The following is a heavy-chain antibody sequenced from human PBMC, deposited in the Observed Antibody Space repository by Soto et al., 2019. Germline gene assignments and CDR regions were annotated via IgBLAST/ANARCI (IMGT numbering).Heavy chain of an antibody. V-gene: IGHV1-18*04. CDR3: ARVDYYDSSGYDGY. J-gene: IGHJ4*02. D-gene: IGHD3-22*01. Sequence: QVQLVQSGAEVKKPGASVKVSCKASGYTFTIYGISWVRQAPGQGLEWMGWISGYNGNTDYAQNLQDRVTLTTDASTSAVYLELRSLRSDDTAVYYCARVDYYDSSGYDGYWGQGILITVSS. CDR2: ISGYNGNT. CDR1: GYTFTIYG.